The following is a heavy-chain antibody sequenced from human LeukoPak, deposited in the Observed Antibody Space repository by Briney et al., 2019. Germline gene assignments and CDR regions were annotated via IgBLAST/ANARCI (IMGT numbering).Heavy chain of an antibody. CDR3: VIVRGYFDSSGSDY. Sequence: GGSLRLSCSASGFTFSSYTMHWVRQAPGKGLEFVSAITNNGGNTYYADSVKGRFTISRDNSKNTVYLQMSSLRAEDTAVYYCVIVRGYFDSSGSDYWGQGTLVTVSS. CDR1: GFTFSSYT. CDR2: ITNNGGNT. J-gene: IGHJ4*02. V-gene: IGHV3-64D*06. D-gene: IGHD3-9*01.